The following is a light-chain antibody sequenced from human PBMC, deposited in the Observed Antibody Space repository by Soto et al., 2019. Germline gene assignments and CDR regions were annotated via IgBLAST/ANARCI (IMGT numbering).Light chain of an antibody. CDR3: MQVTRWPRT. CDR2: KVS. V-gene: IGKV2-30*01. J-gene: IGKJ1*01. Sequence: DVVVTQSPLSLPVTLGQPASISCRSSQSLVYTNGNTYLAWFQQSPGQSPRRLIYKVSIRDSGVPVRFSGSGSGPEFTLTISRVEAEDVGVYYCMQVTRWPRTFGQGPKVQLK. CDR1: QSLVYTNGNTY.